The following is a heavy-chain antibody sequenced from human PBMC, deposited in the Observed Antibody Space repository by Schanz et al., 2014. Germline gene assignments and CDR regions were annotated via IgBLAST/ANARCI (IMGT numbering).Heavy chain of an antibody. J-gene: IGHJ4*02. Sequence: QVQLVQSGAEVKKPGASVKVSCKASGYTFISYGLSWVRQAPGQGLEWMGWISPYNGHTNYAQKFQGRVTMTTDAPTSTAYMELRSLRSDDTAVYYCARELRLDYWGQGTQVTVSS. D-gene: IGHD4-17*01. CDR1: GYTFISYG. CDR3: ARELRLDY. CDR2: ISPYNGHT. V-gene: IGHV1-18*04.